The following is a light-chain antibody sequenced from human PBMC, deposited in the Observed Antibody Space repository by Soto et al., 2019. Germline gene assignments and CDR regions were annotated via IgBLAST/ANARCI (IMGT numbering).Light chain of an antibody. CDR2: EVS. J-gene: IGLJ3*02. CDR1: YSDVGSYNL. V-gene: IGLV2-23*02. CDR3: CSYAGSSPWM. Sequence: QSALTQPASVSGSPGQSMTISCTGTYSDVGSYNLVSWYQQHPGKAPKLMIYEVSKRPSGVSNRFSGSKSGNTASLTISGLQAEDEADYYCCSYAGSSPWMFGGGTQLTVL.